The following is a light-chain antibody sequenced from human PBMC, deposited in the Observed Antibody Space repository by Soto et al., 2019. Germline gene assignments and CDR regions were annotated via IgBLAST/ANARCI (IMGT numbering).Light chain of an antibody. CDR2: DAS. J-gene: IGKJ4*01. V-gene: IGKV1-33*01. CDR1: QDISNY. Sequence: DIQMTQSPSSLSASVGDRVTITCQASQDISNYLNWYQQKPGKATKLLIYDASNLETGVPSRFSGSGSGTDFTFTISSLQPEDIATYYCQQYDNLPLTVGGGTKVDIK. CDR3: QQYDNLPLT.